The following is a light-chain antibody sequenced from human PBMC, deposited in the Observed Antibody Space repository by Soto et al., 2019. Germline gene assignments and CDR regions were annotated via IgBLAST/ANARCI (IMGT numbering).Light chain of an antibody. CDR2: GAS. Sequence: EIVLTQSPGTLSLSPGERATLSCRASQNVSSSYLAWYQQKPGQAPRLLIYGASSRATGIPDRFTGSGSGTDFTLTISRLEPEDFAVFYCHQYGSSPQTFGQGTKVDIK. V-gene: IGKV3-20*01. CDR3: HQYGSSPQT. CDR1: QNVSSSY. J-gene: IGKJ1*01.